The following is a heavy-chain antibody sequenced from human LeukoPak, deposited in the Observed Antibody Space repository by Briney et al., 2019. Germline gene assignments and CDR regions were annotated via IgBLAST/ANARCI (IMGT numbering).Heavy chain of an antibody. CDR1: GGSIRSYY. CDR2: IYTSGST. CDR3: ARDIVVVPAARHYYYYYMDV. Sequence: SQTLSLTCTVSGGSIRSYYWSWIRQPAGKGLEWIGRIYTSGSTNYNPSLKSRVTMSVDTSKNQFSLKLSSVTAADTAVYYCARDIVVVPAARHYYYYYMDVWGKGTTVTVSS. J-gene: IGHJ6*03. V-gene: IGHV4-4*07. D-gene: IGHD2-2*01.